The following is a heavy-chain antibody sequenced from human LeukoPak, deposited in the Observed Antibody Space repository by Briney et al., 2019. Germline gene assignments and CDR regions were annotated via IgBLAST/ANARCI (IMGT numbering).Heavy chain of an antibody. V-gene: IGHV4-34*01. CDR1: GGSFSGYY. CDR3: ADSRHSSGWYDY. J-gene: IGHJ4*02. Sequence: SETLSLTCAVYGGSFSGYYCSWIRQPPGKGLEWIGEINHSGSTNYNPSLKSRVTISVDTSKNQFSLKLSSVTAADTAVYYCADSRHSSGWYDYWGQGTLVTVSS. CDR2: INHSGST. D-gene: IGHD6-19*01.